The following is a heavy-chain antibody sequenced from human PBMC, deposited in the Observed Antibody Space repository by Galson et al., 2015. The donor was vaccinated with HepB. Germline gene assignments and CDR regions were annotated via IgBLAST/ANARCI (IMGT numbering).Heavy chain of an antibody. J-gene: IGHJ5*02. CDR1: GFHFASHW. CDR3: ARLRHCTGTSCPYSWFDL. CDR2: IYPGDSET. V-gene: IGHV5-51*01. Sequence: QSGAEVKKPGESLRISCKGSGFHFASHWIGWVRQMPGKGPEWMGIIYPGDSETKYSPSFQGQVTISADKSISTAYLQWRSLKASDTAMYYCARLRHCTGTSCPYSWFDLWGQGALVTVSS. D-gene: IGHD2-2*01.